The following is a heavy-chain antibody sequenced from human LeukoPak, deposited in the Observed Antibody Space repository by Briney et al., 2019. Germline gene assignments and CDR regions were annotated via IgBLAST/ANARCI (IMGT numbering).Heavy chain of an antibody. CDR2: IKQDGSEK. CDR1: GFTFSSYW. Sequence: EPGGSLRLSCAASGFTFSSYWMSWVRQAPGKGLEWVANIKQDGSEKYYVDSVKGRFTISRDNAKNLLYLQMNSLRAEDTAVYYCASRSWELLFDYWGQGTQVTVSS. D-gene: IGHD1-26*01. CDR3: ASRSWELLFDY. V-gene: IGHV3-7*01. J-gene: IGHJ4*02.